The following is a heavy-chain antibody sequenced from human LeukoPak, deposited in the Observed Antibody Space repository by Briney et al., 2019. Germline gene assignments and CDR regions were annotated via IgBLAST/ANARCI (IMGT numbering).Heavy chain of an antibody. V-gene: IGHV3-7*03. Sequence: GGSLRLSCAVSGFTFSGFWMSWSRQAPGKGLEWVASINSDGSEGYYADVVKGRFTISRDNAKNSLYLQINSLRAEDTAVYYCARGAIVTALPHGSGSYYTPYYFDYWGQGTLVTVSS. J-gene: IGHJ4*02. CDR2: INSDGSEG. D-gene: IGHD3-10*01. CDR3: ARGAIVTALPHGSGSYYTPYYFDY. CDR1: GFTFSGFW.